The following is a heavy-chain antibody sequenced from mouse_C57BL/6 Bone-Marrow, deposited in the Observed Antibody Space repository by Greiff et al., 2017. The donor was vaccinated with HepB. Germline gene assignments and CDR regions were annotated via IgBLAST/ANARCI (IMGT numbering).Heavy chain of an antibody. CDR2: INYDGSST. D-gene: IGHD1-1*01. CDR3: ARDQDYYYGSSGDWYFDV. CDR1: GFTFSDYY. V-gene: IGHV5-16*01. J-gene: IGHJ1*03. Sequence: EVKLMESEGGLVQPGSSMKLSCTASGFTFSDYYMAWVRQVPEKGLEWVANINYDGSSTYYLDSLKSRFIISRDNAKNILYLQMSSLKSEDTATYYCARDQDYYYGSSGDWYFDVWGTGTTVTVSS.